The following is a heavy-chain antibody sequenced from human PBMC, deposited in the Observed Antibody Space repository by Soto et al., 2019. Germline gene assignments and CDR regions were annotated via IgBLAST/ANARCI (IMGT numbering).Heavy chain of an antibody. D-gene: IGHD3-3*01. CDR2: IYYSGST. CDR1: GGSISSGDYY. Sequence: PSETLSLTCTVSGGSISSGDYYWSWIRQPPGKGLEWIGYIYYSGSTYYNPSLKSRVTISVDTSKNQFSLKLSSVTAADTAVYYCARVGPFDFWSGYYPNWFDPWGQGLLVTVSS. V-gene: IGHV4-30-4*01. J-gene: IGHJ5*02. CDR3: ARVGPFDFWSGYYPNWFDP.